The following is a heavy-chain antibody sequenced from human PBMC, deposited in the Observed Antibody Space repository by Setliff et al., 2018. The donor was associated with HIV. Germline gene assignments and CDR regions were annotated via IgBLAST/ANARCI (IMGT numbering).Heavy chain of an antibody. V-gene: IGHV3-23*01. J-gene: IGHJ5*02. CDR1: GVSFNNYA. CDR3: TRGQRLTMFGVVIRRDWFDP. D-gene: IGHD3-3*01. Sequence: PGGSLRLPCAASGVSFNNYAMSWVRQAPGKGLEWVSGISGGGGGTNYADSVRGRFTISRDNSNNTLYLHMNNLRADDTAVYYWTRGQRLTMFGVVIRRDWFDPWGQGTLVTVSS. CDR2: ISGGGGGT.